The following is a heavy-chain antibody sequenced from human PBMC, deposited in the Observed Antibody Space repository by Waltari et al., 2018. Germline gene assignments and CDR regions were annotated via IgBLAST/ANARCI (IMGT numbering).Heavy chain of an antibody. CDR2: MNPNSGNT. J-gene: IGHJ5*02. V-gene: IGHV1-8*03. D-gene: IGHD2-15*01. Sequence: QVQLVQSGAEVKKPGASVKVSCKASGYTFTSYDINWVRQATGQGLEWMGWMNPNSGNTGYAQKFQGRVTITRNTSISTAYMELSSLRSEDTAVYYCAREAFSSYCSGGSCSRFPWFDPWGQGTLVTVSS. CDR1: GYTFTSYD. CDR3: AREAFSSYCSGGSCSRFPWFDP.